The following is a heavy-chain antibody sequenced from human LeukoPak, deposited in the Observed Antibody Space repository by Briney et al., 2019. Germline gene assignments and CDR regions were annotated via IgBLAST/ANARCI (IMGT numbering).Heavy chain of an antibody. D-gene: IGHD5-18*01. J-gene: IGHJ4*02. CDR2: IYTSGST. V-gene: IGHV4-4*09. Sequence: PSGTLSLTCTVSGGSISSYYWSWIRQPPGKGLEWIGYIYTSGSTNYNPSLKSRVTISVDTSKNQFSLKLSSVTAADTAVYYCASTAMEGLFDYWGQGTLVTVSS. CDR3: ASTAMEGLFDY. CDR1: GGSISSYY.